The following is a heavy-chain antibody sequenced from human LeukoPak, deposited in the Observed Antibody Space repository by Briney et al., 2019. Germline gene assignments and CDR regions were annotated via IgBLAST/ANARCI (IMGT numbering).Heavy chain of an antibody. CDR3: ARCVSNYDILTGYYRANWFDP. CDR1: GGSISSSSYY. D-gene: IGHD3-9*01. J-gene: IGHJ5*02. V-gene: IGHV4-39*07. Sequence: PSETLSLTCTVSGGSISSSSYYWGWIRQPPGKGLEWIGSIYYSGSTYYNPSLKSRVTISVDTSKNQFSLKLSSVTAADTAVYYCARCVSNYDILTGYYRANWFDPWGQGTLVTVSS. CDR2: IYYSGST.